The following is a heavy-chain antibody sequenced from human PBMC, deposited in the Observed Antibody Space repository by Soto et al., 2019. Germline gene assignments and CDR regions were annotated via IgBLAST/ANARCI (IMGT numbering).Heavy chain of an antibody. CDR3: AKWSYLDY. CDR2: ISGSDGKT. D-gene: IGHD3-3*01. Sequence: DVRLAESGGGLVQPGGSLRLSCTTSGFSFASFAMTWVRQAPGKGLEWVATISGSDGKTYYADSVKGRFSISRDTSRNTLYLQMNSLRADDTAIYYCAKWSYLDYWGREPGSPSPQ. V-gene: IGHV3-23*04. CDR1: GFSFASFA. J-gene: IGHJ4*02.